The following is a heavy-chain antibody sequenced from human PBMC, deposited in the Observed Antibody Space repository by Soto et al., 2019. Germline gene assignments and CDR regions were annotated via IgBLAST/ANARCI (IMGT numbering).Heavy chain of an antibody. CDR1: GDSVTSDDSY. D-gene: IGHD3-16*02. CDR2: ISHTGET. J-gene: IGHJ5*01. V-gene: IGHV4-39*01. Sequence: SETLSLTCTVSGDSVTSDDSYWGWIRRPPGQGLEWIGTISHTGETFYNPPLNSRLTMSLDASKNQFSLKLASMTAADAGVFFCARQMRGPISHVGRLSPITSCAQRIPVPVSA. CDR3: ARQMRGPISHVGRLSPITS.